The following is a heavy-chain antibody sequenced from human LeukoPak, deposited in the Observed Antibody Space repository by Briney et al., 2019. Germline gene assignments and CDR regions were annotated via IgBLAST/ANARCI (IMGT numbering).Heavy chain of an antibody. D-gene: IGHD3-3*01. Sequence: ASVKVSCKASGYTFTSYDINWVRQATGQGLEWMGWMNPNSGNTGYAQKFQGRLTMTRNTSISTAYMELSSLRSEDTAVYYCARSLQLTIFGVVIGGRNWFDPWGQGTLVTVSS. V-gene: IGHV1-8*01. CDR1: GYTFTSYD. CDR2: MNPNSGNT. J-gene: IGHJ5*02. CDR3: ARSLQLTIFGVVIGGRNWFDP.